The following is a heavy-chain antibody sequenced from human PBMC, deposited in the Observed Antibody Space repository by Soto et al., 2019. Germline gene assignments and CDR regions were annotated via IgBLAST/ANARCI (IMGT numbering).Heavy chain of an antibody. CDR2: VSASGLNT. J-gene: IGHJ3*02. CDR1: VCTFSRYA. CDR3: TSRPVSFDI. Sequence: SLRRSCARCVCTFSRYALASVRQAPGKGLEWVSGVSASGLNTDYADPVKGRFTISRDDSKNTAYLQMNSLKTEDTAVYYCTSRPVSFDIWGQGTMVTVSS. D-gene: IGHD6-6*01. V-gene: IGHV3-23*01.